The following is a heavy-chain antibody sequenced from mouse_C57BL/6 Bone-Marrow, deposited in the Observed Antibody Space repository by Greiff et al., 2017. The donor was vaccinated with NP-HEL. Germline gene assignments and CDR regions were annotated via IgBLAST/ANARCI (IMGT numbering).Heavy chain of an antibody. CDR3: ASGGIYYGNFYWYFDV. Sequence: QVQLKQSGAELAKPGASVKLSCKASGYTFTSYWMHWVKQRPGQGLEWIGYINPSSGYTKYHQKFKDKATLTADKSSSTAYMQMSSLTYEDSAVYYCASGGIYYGNFYWYFDVWGTGTTVTVAS. CDR1: GYTFTSYW. D-gene: IGHD2-1*01. J-gene: IGHJ1*03. V-gene: IGHV1-7*01. CDR2: INPSSGYT.